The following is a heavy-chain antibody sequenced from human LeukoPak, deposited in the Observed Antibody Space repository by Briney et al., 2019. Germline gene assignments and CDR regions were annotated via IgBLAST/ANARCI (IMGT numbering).Heavy chain of an antibody. CDR2: FSIGGAST. CDR1: GFIFSNYA. D-gene: IGHD5-24*01. J-gene: IGHJ4*02. CDR3: AKSGYNRFDY. Sequence: GGSLRLSCAASGFIFSNYAMSWVRQAPGKGLEWVSLFSIGGASTYYADSVKGRFTISRDNSKNTLYLQMNSLRAEDTAVYYCAKSGYNRFDYWGQGTLVTVSS. V-gene: IGHV3-23*01.